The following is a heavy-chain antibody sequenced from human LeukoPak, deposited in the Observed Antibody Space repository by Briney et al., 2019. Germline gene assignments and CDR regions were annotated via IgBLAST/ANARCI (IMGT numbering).Heavy chain of an antibody. CDR1: GFTFSDYY. D-gene: IGHD2-2*01. CDR2: ISGIGSTI. CDR3: ARDSRIVVVPAAPYYYYYGMDV. Sequence: PGGSLRLSCAASGFTFSDYYMSWIRQAPGKGLEWVSYISGIGSTIYYADSVKGRFTISRDNAKNSLYLQMNSLRAEDTAVYYCARDSRIVVVPAAPYYYYYGMDVWGQGTTVTVSS. J-gene: IGHJ6*02. V-gene: IGHV3-11*01.